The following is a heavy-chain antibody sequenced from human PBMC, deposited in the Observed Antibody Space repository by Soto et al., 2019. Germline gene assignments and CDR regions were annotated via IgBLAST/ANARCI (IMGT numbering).Heavy chain of an antibody. CDR1: GATFSGYA. CDR2: IVPIFETL. D-gene: IGHD6-19*01. J-gene: IGHJ4*02. Sequence: QVQLVQSGAEVKKPGSSVKVSCKASGATFSGYAINWVRQAPGQGLEWLGRIVPIFETLNYAERFQGRVATTADESTTTVYMELTNMAHEGTAVYYCVVVCNVAVSNPRSFDYWGQGTQVTVSS. V-gene: IGHV1-69*18. CDR3: VVVCNVAVSNPRSFDY.